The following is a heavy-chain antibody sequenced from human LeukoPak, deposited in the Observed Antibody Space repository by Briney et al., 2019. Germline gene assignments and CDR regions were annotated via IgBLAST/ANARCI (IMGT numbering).Heavy chain of an antibody. CDR2: IIPIFGTA. CDR1: GGTFSSYA. D-gene: IGHD2-15*01. J-gene: IGHJ6*02. Sequence: SVKVSCKASGGTFSSYAISWVRQAPGQGLEWMGGIIPIFGTANYAQKFQGRVTITADESTSTAYVELSSLRSEDTAVYYCASVVVEGVYYYYYGMDVWGQGTTVTVSS. V-gene: IGHV1-69*13. CDR3: ASVVVEGVYYYYYGMDV.